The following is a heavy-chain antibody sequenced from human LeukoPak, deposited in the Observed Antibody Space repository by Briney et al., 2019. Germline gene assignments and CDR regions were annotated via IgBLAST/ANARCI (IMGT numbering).Heavy chain of an antibody. D-gene: IGHD4-17*01. Sequence: GGSLRLSCAASGFTFSSYSMNWVRQAPGKGLEWVSSISSSSSYIYYADSVKGRFTISRDNAKNSLYLQMNRLSAEDTAVYYCARGALRVTTGRTWFDPWGQGTLVTVSS. J-gene: IGHJ5*02. CDR1: GFTFSSYS. CDR2: ISSSSSYI. CDR3: ARGALRVTTGRTWFDP. V-gene: IGHV3-21*01.